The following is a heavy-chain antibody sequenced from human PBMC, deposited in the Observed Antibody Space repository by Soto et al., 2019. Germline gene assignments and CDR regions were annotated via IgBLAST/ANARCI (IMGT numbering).Heavy chain of an antibody. CDR3: ARLLHYYASSGYAVVFRYFDY. V-gene: IGHV1-18*01. CDR1: GYTFTSCG. Sequence: ASVKVSCKASGYTFTSCGISWARQAPGQGLEWMGWISAYNGNTNYAQKLQGRVTMTTDTSTSTAYMELRSLRSDDTAVYYCARLLHYYASSGYAVVFRYFDYWGQGTLVTVSS. D-gene: IGHD3-22*01. J-gene: IGHJ4*02. CDR2: ISAYNGNT.